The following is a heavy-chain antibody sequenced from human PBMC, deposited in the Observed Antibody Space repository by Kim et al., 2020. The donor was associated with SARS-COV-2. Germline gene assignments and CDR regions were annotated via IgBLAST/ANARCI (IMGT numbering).Heavy chain of an antibody. CDR2: IYYSGST. CDR1: GGSISSSSYY. J-gene: IGHJ5*02. V-gene: IGHV4-39*01. D-gene: IGHD3-16*02. Sequence: SETLSLTCTVSGGSISSSSYYWGWIRQPPGKGLEWIGSIYYSGSTYYNPSLKSRVTISVDTSKNQFSLKLSYVTAADTAVYYCARMGPYYDYIWGSYRLKVVEDWFDPWGQGTLVTVSS. CDR3: ARMGPYYDYIWGSYRLKVVEDWFDP.